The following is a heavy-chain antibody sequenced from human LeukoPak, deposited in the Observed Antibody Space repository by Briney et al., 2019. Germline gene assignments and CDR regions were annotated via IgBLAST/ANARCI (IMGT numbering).Heavy chain of an antibody. J-gene: IGHJ4*02. Sequence: PGGSLRLSCAASGFTVSSNYMSWVRQAPGKGLEWVSVIYSGGSTYYADSVRGRFTISRDNSKNTLYLQMNSLRAEDTAVYHCARGPYQPLLTLWGQGTLVTVSP. CDR1: GFTVSSNY. CDR3: ARGPYQPLLTL. CDR2: IYSGGST. V-gene: IGHV3-66*01. D-gene: IGHD2-2*01.